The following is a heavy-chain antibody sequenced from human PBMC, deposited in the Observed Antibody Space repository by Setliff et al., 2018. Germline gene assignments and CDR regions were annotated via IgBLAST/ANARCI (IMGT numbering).Heavy chain of an antibody. J-gene: IGHJ4*02. V-gene: IGHV4-38-2*01. Sequence: SETLSLTCAVSGYSISSGYYWGWIRQPPGKGLEWIGSIYHSGSTYYNPSLKSRVTISVDTSKNQFSLKLSSVTAADTAVYYCARGWLRFGYFDYWGQGTLVTVSS. CDR1: GYSISSGYY. CDR2: IYHSGST. CDR3: ARGWLRFGYFDY. D-gene: IGHD5-12*01.